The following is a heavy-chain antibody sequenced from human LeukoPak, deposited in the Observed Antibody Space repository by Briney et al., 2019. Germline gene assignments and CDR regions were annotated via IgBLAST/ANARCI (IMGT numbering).Heavy chain of an antibody. CDR1: GYTFTSYA. D-gene: IGHD6-19*01. V-gene: IGHV1-3*01. CDR3: AREGSRIAVAGKVPGPGWFDP. CDR2: INAGNGNT. Sequence: ASVKVSCKASGYTFTSYAMHWVRQAPGQRLEWMGWINAGNGNTKYSQKFQGRVTITRDTSASTAYMELSSLRSEDTAVYYCAREGSRIAVAGKVPGPGWFDPWGQGTLVTVSS. J-gene: IGHJ5*02.